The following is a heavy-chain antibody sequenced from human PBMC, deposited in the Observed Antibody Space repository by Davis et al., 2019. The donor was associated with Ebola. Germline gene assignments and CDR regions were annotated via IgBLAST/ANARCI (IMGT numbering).Heavy chain of an antibody. Sequence: GESLKISCGTSGFTFSSYGMNWVRQAPGKGLEWVSYISGSGDNTYYADSVKGRFTISRDNAKNSLYLQMNSLRAEDTAVYYCARDLGFNWFDPWGQGTLVTVSS. J-gene: IGHJ5*02. CDR2: ISGSGDNT. CDR1: GFTFSSYG. CDR3: ARDLGFNWFDP. V-gene: IGHV3-21*01.